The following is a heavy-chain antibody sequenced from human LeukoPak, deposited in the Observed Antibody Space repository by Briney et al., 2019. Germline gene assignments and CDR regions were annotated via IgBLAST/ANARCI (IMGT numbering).Heavy chain of an antibody. V-gene: IGHV1-69*13. CDR3: ARDERFLEWLLFNY. Sequence: SVKVSCKASGGTFSSYAISWVRQAPGQGLEWMGGIIPIFGTANYAQKFQGRVTITGDESTSTAYMELSSLRSADTAVYYCARDERFLEWLLFNYWGQGTLVTVSS. CDR2: IIPIFGTA. CDR1: GGTFSSYA. D-gene: IGHD3-3*01. J-gene: IGHJ4*02.